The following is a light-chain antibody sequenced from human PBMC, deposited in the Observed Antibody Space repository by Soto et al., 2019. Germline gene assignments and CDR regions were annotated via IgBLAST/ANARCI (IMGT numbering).Light chain of an antibody. V-gene: IGKV1-39*01. CDR3: QQSYSPPRT. J-gene: IGKJ2*01. CDR2: DAA. CDR1: QSISTY. Sequence: DIQMTQSPSSLSASVGDRVTITCRASQSISTYLNWYQQKPGKAPRLLIYDAANLQSGVSARFSASGSGADFTLTISSLQPEEFATYYCQQSYSPPRTFGQRTKLEIK.